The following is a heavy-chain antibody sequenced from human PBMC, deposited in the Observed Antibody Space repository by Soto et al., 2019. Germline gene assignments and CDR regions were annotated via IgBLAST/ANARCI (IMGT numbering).Heavy chain of an antibody. D-gene: IGHD3-3*01. V-gene: IGHV4-59*01. J-gene: IGHJ6*02. CDR3: ARVQSPPYYYVWSAQREHYGMDV. CDR2: IYYSGST. Sequence: QVQLQESGPGLVKPSETLSLTCTVSGGSISSYYWSWIRQPPGKGLEWIGYIYYSGSTNYNPSLKSRVPISVDTSKNQFSLKLSSVTAADTAVYSCARVQSPPYYYVWSAQREHYGMDVWGQGTTVTVSS. CDR1: GGSISSYY.